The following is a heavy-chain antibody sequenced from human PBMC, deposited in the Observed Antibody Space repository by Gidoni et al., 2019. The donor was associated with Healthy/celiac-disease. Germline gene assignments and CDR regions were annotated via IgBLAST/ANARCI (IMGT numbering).Heavy chain of an antibody. D-gene: IGHD2-2*02. CDR3: ARVRVYCSSTSCYNANFDY. V-gene: IGHV3-11*01. J-gene: IGHJ4*02. Sequence: QVQLVDSGGGLVKPGGSLRLSCAASGFPFSDYYMRWIRQAPGKGLEWVSYISSSGSTIYYADSVKGRFTISRDNAKNSLYLQMNSLRAEETAVYYCARVRVYCSSTSCYNANFDYWGQGTLVTVSS. CDR2: ISSSGSTI. CDR1: GFPFSDYY.